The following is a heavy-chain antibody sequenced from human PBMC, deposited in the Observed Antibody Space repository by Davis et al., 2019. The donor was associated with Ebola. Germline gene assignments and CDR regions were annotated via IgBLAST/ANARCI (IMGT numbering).Heavy chain of an antibody. D-gene: IGHD3-16*01. CDR3: AQARIAGGGLDF. Sequence: GESLKISCAASGFTFNTYVMTWVRQAPGKGLQWVSTISGPGEKTYYADSVKGRFTISRDNSKNTVFLQMTSLRVEDTAVYYCAQARIAGGGLDFWGQGTPVTVSS. J-gene: IGHJ4*02. V-gene: IGHV3-23*01. CDR2: ISGPGEKT. CDR1: GFTFNTYV.